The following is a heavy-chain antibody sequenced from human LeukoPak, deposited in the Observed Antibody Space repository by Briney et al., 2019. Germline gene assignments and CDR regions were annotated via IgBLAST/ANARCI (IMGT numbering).Heavy chain of an antibody. D-gene: IGHD5-18*01. CDR1: GFTLRSYW. V-gene: IGHV3-74*01. Sequence: QAGGSLRLSCAASGFTLRSYWMHWVRQAPGKGLVWVSRIKTDGSSITNADSVKGRFTISRDNDKNTLYLQMNSLRAENTAVYYCTRGQYSYGPFGYWGQGTLVTVSS. CDR3: TRGQYSYGPFGY. CDR2: IKTDGSSI. J-gene: IGHJ4*02.